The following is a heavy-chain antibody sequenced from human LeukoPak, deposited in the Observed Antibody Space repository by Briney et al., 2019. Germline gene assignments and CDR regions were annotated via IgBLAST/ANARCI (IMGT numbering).Heavy chain of an antibody. D-gene: IGHD6-13*01. Sequence: GGSLRLSCAASGFTFSSHWMHWVRQAPGKGLEWVSGISGSGGSTSYADSVKGRFTISRDNSKNTLYLQMNSLRAEDTAVYYCAKAQGSSRWYYFDYWGQGTLVTVSS. CDR2: ISGSGGST. CDR3: AKAQGSSRWYYFDY. V-gene: IGHV3-23*01. CDR1: GFTFSSHW. J-gene: IGHJ4*02.